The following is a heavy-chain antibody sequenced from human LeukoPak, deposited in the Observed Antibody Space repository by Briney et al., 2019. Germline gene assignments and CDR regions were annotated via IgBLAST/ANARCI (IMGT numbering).Heavy chain of an antibody. D-gene: IGHD3-10*01. CDR3: ARAYYYGSGSYYNPGYYFDY. J-gene: IGHJ4*02. CDR1: GFRFDNFA. Sequence: SGRSLRLSCAASGFRFDNFAMHWVRQAPGKGLEWVSGINWNSGGIGYADSVKGRFTISRDNAKNSLYLQMNSLRAEDTALYYCARAYYYGSGSYYNPGYYFDYWGQGTLVTVSS. V-gene: IGHV3-9*01. CDR2: INWNSGGI.